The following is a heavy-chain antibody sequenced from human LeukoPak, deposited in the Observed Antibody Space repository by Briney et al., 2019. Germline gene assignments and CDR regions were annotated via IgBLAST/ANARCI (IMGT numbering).Heavy chain of an antibody. D-gene: IGHD1-26*01. CDR1: GDSIGSNY. J-gene: IGHJ5*02. V-gene: IGHV4-4*07. CDR2: IYPSGS. Sequence: SETLSLTCTVPGDSIGSNYWSWIRQPAGKGLEWIGRIYPSGSNYNPSPKSRVTISVDKSKNQFSLKLISVTAADTAMYYCAKSSGSYRPWGQGTLVTVSS. CDR3: AKSSGSYRP.